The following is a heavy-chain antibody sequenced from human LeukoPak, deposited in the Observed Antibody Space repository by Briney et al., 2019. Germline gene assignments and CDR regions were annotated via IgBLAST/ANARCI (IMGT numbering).Heavy chain of an antibody. Sequence: PSETLSLTCAVYGGSFSGYYWSWIRQPPGKGLEWIGEINHSGSTNYNPSLKSRVTMSVDTSKNQFSLKLSSVTAADTAVYYCARYGSGSYNWFDPWGQGTLVTVSS. D-gene: IGHD3-10*01. CDR2: INHSGST. V-gene: IGHV4-34*10. CDR1: GGSFSGYY. CDR3: ARYGSGSYNWFDP. J-gene: IGHJ5*02.